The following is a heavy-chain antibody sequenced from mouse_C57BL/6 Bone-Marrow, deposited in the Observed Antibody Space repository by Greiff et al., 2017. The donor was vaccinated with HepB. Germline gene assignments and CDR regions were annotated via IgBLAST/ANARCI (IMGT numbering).Heavy chain of an antibody. V-gene: IGHV1-64*01. J-gene: IGHJ2*01. D-gene: IGHD2-4*01. Sequence: VQLQQPGAELVKPGASVKLSCKASGYTFTSYWMHWVKQRPGQGLEWIGMIHPNSGSTNYNEKFKSKATLTVDKSSSTAYMHLSSLTSEDSAVYYCTRRAIYDYALDYWGQGTTLTVSS. CDR3: TRRAIYDYALDY. CDR2: IHPNSGST. CDR1: GYTFTSYW.